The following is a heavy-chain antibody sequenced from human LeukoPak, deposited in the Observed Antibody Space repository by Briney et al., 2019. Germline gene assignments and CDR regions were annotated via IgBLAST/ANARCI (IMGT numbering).Heavy chain of an antibody. CDR1: GGSFSGFY. J-gene: IGHJ2*01. CDR2: INHRGST. V-gene: IGHV4-34*01. Sequence: PSETLSLTCAVYGGSFSGFYWSWIRQPPGKGLEWIGEINHRGSTNYNPSLKSRVTISVDTSKNQFSLKLSSVTAADTAVYYYARVPKYFDLWGRGTLVTVSS. CDR3: ARVPKYFDL.